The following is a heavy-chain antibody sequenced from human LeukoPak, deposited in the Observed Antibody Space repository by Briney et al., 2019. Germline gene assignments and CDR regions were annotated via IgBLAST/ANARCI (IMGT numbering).Heavy chain of an antibody. Sequence: AVXGGSFSGYYWSWIRQPPGKGLEWIGEINHSGSANYNSSLKSRVTLSIDTSKNQFSLILSSVTAADTAVYYCARSAGYSSAWGQGTRVTVSS. CDR3: ARSAGYSSA. CDR2: INHSGSA. J-gene: IGHJ5*02. V-gene: IGHV4-34*01. D-gene: IGHD6-19*01. CDR1: GGSFSGYY.